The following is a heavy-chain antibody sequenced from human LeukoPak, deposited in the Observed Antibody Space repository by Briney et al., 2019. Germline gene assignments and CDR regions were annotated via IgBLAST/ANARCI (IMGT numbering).Heavy chain of an antibody. CDR1: GFIFSNYA. V-gene: IGHV3-23*01. D-gene: IGHD4/OR15-4a*01. CDR2: ITSAGRA. CDR3: ARDQGHDYAPVGSATHAY. J-gene: IGHJ4*02. Sequence: GGSLRLSCAVSGFIFSNYAMSWVRQTPGKGLEWVSSITSAGRANYADPVKGRFTTSRDTSRNTLFLHLSNLRTEDSAVYFCARDQGHDYAPVGSATHAYWGQGTLVAVSS.